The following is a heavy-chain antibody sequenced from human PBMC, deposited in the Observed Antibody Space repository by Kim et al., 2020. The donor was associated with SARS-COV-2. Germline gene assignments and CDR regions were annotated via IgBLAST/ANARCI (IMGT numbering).Heavy chain of an antibody. Sequence: GGSLRLSCAASGFIFSSYGMHWVRQAPGKGLEWVAVISYDGGNKYYADSVKGRFTISRDNSKNMLYLQMNSLRSEDTAVYYCEGRTPLGDFDYWGQGILVTVSS. CDR2: ISYDGGNK. V-gene: IGHV3-30*03. D-gene: IGHD7-27*01. J-gene: IGHJ4*02. CDR1: GFIFSSYG. CDR3: EGRTPLGDFDY.